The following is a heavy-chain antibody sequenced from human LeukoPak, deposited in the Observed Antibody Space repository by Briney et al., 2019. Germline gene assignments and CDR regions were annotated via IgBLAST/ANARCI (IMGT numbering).Heavy chain of an antibody. V-gene: IGHV1-2*02. CDR1: GYTFTGYY. CDR2: INPNSGGT. J-gene: IGHJ4*02. D-gene: IGHD1-26*01. Sequence: ASVKVSCKASGYTFTGYYMHWVRQAPGQGLEWMGWINPNSGGTNYAQKFQGRVTMTRDTSISTAYMELSRLRSDDTAVYYCARENGGSYGYYFDYWAREPWSPSPQ. CDR3: ARENGGSYGYYFDY.